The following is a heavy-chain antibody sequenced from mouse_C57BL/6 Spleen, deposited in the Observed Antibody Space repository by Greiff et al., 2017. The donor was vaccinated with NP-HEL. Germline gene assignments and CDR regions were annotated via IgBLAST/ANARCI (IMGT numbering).Heavy chain of an antibody. V-gene: IGHV1-50*01. Sequence: VQLQQPGAELVKPGASVKLSCKASGYTFTSYWMQWVKQRPGQGLEWIGEIDPSDSYTNYNQKFKGKATLTVDTSSSTAYMQLSSLTSEDSAVYYCARSGDGHFDYWGQGTTLTVSS. J-gene: IGHJ2*01. D-gene: IGHD2-3*01. CDR3: ARSGDGHFDY. CDR2: IDPSDSYT. CDR1: GYTFTSYW.